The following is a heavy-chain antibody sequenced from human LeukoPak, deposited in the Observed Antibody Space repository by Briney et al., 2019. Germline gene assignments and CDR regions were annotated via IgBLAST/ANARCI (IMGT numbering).Heavy chain of an antibody. J-gene: IGHJ4*02. CDR2: IRYDGSNK. CDR3: AKVRGAAAGLYFDY. CDR1: GFTLSSYS. D-gene: IGHD6-13*01. Sequence: GSLRLSCAASGFTLSSYSMNWVRQAPGKGLEWVAFIRYDGSNKYYADSVKGRFTISRDNSKNTLYLQMNSLRAEDTAVYYCAKVRGAAAGLYFDYWGQGTLVTVSS. V-gene: IGHV3-30*02.